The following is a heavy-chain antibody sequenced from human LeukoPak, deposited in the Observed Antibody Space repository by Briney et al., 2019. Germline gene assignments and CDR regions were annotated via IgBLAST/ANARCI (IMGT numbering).Heavy chain of an antibody. J-gene: IGHJ4*02. CDR1: GFTFSVYY. CDR2: ISSSGSTI. V-gene: IGHV3-11*01. D-gene: IGHD6-13*01. Sequence: GGSLRLSCAASGFTFSVYYMSWIRQAPGKGLEWVSYISSSGSTIYYADSVKGRFTISRDNAKNSLYLQMNSGRAEDTAVYYCARDGILDAAAGIFDYWGQGTLVTVSS. CDR3: ARDGILDAAAGIFDY.